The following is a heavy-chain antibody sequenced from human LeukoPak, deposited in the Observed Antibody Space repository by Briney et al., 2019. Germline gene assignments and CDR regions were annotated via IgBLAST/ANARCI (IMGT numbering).Heavy chain of an antibody. J-gene: IGHJ5*02. Sequence: SETLSLTCAVSGGSISSGGYSWSWIRQPPGKGLEWIGYINHSGSTNYNPSLKSRVTISVDTSKNQFSLKLSSVTAADTAVYYCARDSMVAATVKWFDPWGQGTLVTVSS. CDR2: INHSGST. CDR1: GGSISSGGYS. D-gene: IGHD2-15*01. V-gene: IGHV4-30-2*01. CDR3: ARDSMVAATVKWFDP.